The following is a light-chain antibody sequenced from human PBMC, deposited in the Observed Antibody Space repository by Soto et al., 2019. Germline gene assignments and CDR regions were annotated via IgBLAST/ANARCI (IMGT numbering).Light chain of an antibody. J-gene: IGKJ4*01. CDR2: VAS. V-gene: IGKV1-27*01. Sequence: DIQMTQSPSSLSASVGDRVTITCRASQGIGNYLAWYQQKPGKVPKLLIYVASTLQSGVPSRFSGSGSGTEFTLTINSLQPEDVATYYCQNHNSAPLTFGGGTKVEIK. CDR1: QGIGNY. CDR3: QNHNSAPLT.